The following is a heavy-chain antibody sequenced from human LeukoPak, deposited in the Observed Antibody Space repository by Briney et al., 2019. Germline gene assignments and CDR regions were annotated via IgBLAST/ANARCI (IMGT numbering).Heavy chain of an antibody. J-gene: IGHJ5*02. CDR3: AREPKYSGSYETNNWFDP. Sequence: SETLSLACTVSGYSISSGYYWGWIRQPPGKGLEWIGSIYHSGSTYYNPSLKSRVTISVDTSKNQFSLKLSSVTAADTAVYYCAREPKYSGSYETNNWFDPRGQGTLVTVSS. V-gene: IGHV4-38-2*02. CDR1: GYSISSGYY. CDR2: IYHSGST. D-gene: IGHD1-26*01.